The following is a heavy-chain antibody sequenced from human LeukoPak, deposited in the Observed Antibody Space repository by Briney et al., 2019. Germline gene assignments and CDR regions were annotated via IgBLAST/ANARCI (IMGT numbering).Heavy chain of an antibody. CDR2: ISGSGGST. CDR3: AKSLFRMTTVTNFDY. CDR1: GFTFNSYA. Sequence: GGSLRLSCAASGFTFNSYAMSWVRQAPGKGLEWVSAISGSGGSTYYVDSVKGRFTISRDNSKNTLYLQMNSLRAEDTAVYYCAKSLFRMTTVTNFDYWGQGTLVTVSS. J-gene: IGHJ4*02. V-gene: IGHV3-23*01. D-gene: IGHD4-17*01.